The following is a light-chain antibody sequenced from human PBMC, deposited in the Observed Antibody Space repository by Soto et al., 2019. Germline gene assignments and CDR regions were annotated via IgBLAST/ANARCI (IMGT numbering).Light chain of an antibody. CDR1: SSDVGGYNF. CDR3: SSYTSSGTLVI. V-gene: IGLV2-14*01. CDR2: EVT. Sequence: QSVLTQPASVSGSPGQSITISCTGTSSDVGGYNFVSWYQQHPGKAPKLMIYEVTNRPSGVSNRFSGSKSGNTASLSISGLQGEDEADYCCSSYTSSGTLVIFGGGTQLTVL. J-gene: IGLJ2*01.